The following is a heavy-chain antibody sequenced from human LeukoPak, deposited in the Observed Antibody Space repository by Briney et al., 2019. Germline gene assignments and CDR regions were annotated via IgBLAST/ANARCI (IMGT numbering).Heavy chain of an antibody. CDR1: AFTFSSYA. CDR2: ISGSGGST. J-gene: IGHJ4*02. D-gene: IGHD5-12*01. CDR3: AKDANSYSGYDFYFDY. Sequence: RRSLRPSCAASAFTFSSYAMSWVRQAPGEGLEWVSAISGSGGSTYYADSVKGRFTISRDNSKNTLYLQMNSLRAEDTAVYYCAKDANSYSGYDFYFDYWGQGTLVTVSS. V-gene: IGHV3-23*01.